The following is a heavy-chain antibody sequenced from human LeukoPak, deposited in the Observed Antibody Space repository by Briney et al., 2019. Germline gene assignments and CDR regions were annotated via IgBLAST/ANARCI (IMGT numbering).Heavy chain of an antibody. CDR1: GGTFSSYA. J-gene: IGHJ4*02. D-gene: IGHD3-10*01. CDR3: VLAGSITMVRGAHFDY. CDR2: IIPIFGTA. Sequence: SVKVSCKASGGTFSSYAISWVRQAPGQGLEWMGGIIPIFGTANYAQKFQGRVTITADESTSTACMELSRLRSDDTAVYYCVLAGSITMVRGAHFDYWGQGTLVTVSS. V-gene: IGHV1-69*13.